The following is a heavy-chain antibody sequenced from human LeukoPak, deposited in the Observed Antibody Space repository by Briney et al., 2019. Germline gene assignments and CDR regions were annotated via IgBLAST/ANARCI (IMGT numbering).Heavy chain of an antibody. J-gene: IGHJ6*02. V-gene: IGHV4-34*01. D-gene: IGHD3-10*01. CDR1: GGSFSGYY. CDR2: INHSGST. CDR3: ARWPKFLNYYGSGSYYGMDV. Sequence: SETLSLTCAVYGGSFSGYYWSWIRQPPGKGLEWTGEINHSGSTNYNPSLKSRVTISVDTSKNQFSLKLSSVTAADTAVYYCARWPKFLNYYGSGSYYGMDVWGQGTTVTVSS.